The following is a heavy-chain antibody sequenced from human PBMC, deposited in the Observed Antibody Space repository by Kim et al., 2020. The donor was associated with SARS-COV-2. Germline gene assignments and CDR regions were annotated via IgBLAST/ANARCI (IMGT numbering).Heavy chain of an antibody. J-gene: IGHJ6*01. D-gene: IGHD5-12*01. CDR2: ISYDGSNK. CDR3: AKDGGAYSGYDWDYYGM. V-gene: IGHV3-30*18. CDR1: GLTFSSYG. Sequence: GGSLRLYCAASGLTFSSYGMHWVRQAPGKGLEWVAVISYDGSNKYYADSVKSRFTISRDNSKNTLYLQMNSLRAEDTAVYYCAKDGGAYSGYDWDYYGM.